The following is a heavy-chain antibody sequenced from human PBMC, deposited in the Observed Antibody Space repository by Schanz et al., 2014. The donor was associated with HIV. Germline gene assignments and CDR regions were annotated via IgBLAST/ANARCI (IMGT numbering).Heavy chain of an antibody. CDR2: MNPSSGGT. D-gene: IGHD3-10*01. CDR3: ARDQNVISMVRGVMGGVDY. V-gene: IGHV1-2*02. CDR1: GYTFTSYG. J-gene: IGHJ4*02. Sequence: QVQLVQSGAEVKKPGASVKVSCKASGYTFTSYGINWVRQAPGQGLEWMGWMNPSSGGTNYAQKFQGRVTMTRDTSISTAYMEPRRLRSDDTAVYYCARDQNVISMVRGVMGGVDYWGQGTLVTVSS.